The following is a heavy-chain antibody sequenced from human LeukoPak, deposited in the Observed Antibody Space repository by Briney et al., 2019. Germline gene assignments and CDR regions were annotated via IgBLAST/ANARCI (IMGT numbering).Heavy chain of an antibody. J-gene: IGHJ4*02. Sequence: PSETLSLTCAVYGGSFSGYYWSWIRQPPGKGLEWIGEINHSGSTNYNPSLKSRVTISVDTSKNQFSLKLSSVTAADTAVYYCARGIALYYYGSGSSKGLFDYWGQGTLVTVSS. CDR2: INHSGST. CDR3: ARGIALYYYGSGSSKGLFDY. D-gene: IGHD3-10*01. V-gene: IGHV4-34*01. CDR1: GGSFSGYY.